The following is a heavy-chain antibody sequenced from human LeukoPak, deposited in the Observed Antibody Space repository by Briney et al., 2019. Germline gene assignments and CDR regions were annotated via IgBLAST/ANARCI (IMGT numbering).Heavy chain of an antibody. D-gene: IGHD2-2*01. Sequence: ASVKVSCKASGYTFSRYGISWVRQAPGQGLEWMGWISAYNGNTNYAQKLQGRVTMTTDTSTTTVYMELRSLRFDDTAVYYCARDNSAVSDCSSTSCYHFGYWGQGTQVTVSS. CDR1: GYTFSRYG. J-gene: IGHJ4*02. CDR2: ISAYNGNT. V-gene: IGHV1-18*01. CDR3: ARDNSAVSDCSSTSCYHFGY.